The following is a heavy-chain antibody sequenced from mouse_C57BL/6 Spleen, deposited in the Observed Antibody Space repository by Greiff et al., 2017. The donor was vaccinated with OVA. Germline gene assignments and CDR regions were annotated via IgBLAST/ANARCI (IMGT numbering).Heavy chain of an antibody. CDR2: IYPGSGST. CDR1: GYTFTSYW. J-gene: IGHJ4*01. D-gene: IGHD1-1*01. CDR3: ARKNYGPLRDYAMDY. V-gene: IGHV1-55*01. Sequence: QVQLQQPGAELVKPGASVKMSCKASGYTFTSYWITWVKQRPGQGLEWIGDIYPGSGSTNYNEKFKSKATLTVDTSSSTAYMQLSSLTSEDSAVYYCARKNYGPLRDYAMDYWGQGTSVTVSS.